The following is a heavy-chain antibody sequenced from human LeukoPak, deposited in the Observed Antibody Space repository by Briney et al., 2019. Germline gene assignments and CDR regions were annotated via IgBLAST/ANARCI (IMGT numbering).Heavy chain of an antibody. V-gene: IGHV4-34*01. CDR3: DEAGYYDRSGHYYFDY. D-gene: IGHD3-22*01. CDR1: GGSFSGYY. J-gene: IGHJ4*02. CDR2: INHSGTT. Sequence: SETLSLTCAVYGGSFSGYYWSWIRQPPGKGLEWIGEINHSGTTNYNPSLRSRVTISIDTSKNQFSLNLSSVTAADTAVYYCDEAGYYDRSGHYYFDYWGQGTLVTVSS.